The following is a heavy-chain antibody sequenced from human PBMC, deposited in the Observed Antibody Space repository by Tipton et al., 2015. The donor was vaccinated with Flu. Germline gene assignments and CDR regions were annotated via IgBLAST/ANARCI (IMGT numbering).Heavy chain of an antibody. CDR2: IYYSGST. V-gene: IGHV4-31*03. D-gene: IGHD2-2*02. Sequence: TLSLTCTVSGGSISSGGYYWSWIRQHPGKGLEWIGYIYYSGSTYYNPSLKSRATISVDTSKNQFSLKLSSVTAADTAVYYRARDCSSTSCYKKGFDPWGQGMLVTVSS. CDR3: ARDCSSTSCYKKGFDP. J-gene: IGHJ5*02. CDR1: GGSISSGGYY.